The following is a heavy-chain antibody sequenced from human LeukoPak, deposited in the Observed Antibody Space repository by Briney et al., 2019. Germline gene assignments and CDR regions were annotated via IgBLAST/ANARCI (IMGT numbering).Heavy chain of an antibody. D-gene: IGHD3-10*01. Sequence: SQTLSLTCDISGDSVSSNSAAWNWIRQSPSRGLEWLGRAYYRSKWYNDYAVSLKSRMTINADTSKNQFSLQLNSVTPEDTAVYYCAKGRWALFDCWGQGTLVIVSS. CDR1: GDSVSSNSAA. CDR2: AYYRSKWYN. V-gene: IGHV6-1*01. J-gene: IGHJ4*02. CDR3: AKGRWALFDC.